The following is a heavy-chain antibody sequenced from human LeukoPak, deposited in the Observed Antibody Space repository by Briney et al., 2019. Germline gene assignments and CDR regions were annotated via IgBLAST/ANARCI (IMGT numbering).Heavy chain of an antibody. CDR3: AKKATLYYFGSGSHIDH. CDR2: ISDSGGNT. V-gene: IGHV3-23*01. Sequence: GGSLRLSCAASGLTFSDYGMSWVRQAPGKGLEWVSAISDSGGNTYYADSVKGRFTISRDNSKNTLYLRMNSLRVEDTAVYYCAKKATLYYFGSGSHIDHWGQGTLVTVSS. J-gene: IGHJ4*02. CDR1: GLTFSDYG. D-gene: IGHD3-10*01.